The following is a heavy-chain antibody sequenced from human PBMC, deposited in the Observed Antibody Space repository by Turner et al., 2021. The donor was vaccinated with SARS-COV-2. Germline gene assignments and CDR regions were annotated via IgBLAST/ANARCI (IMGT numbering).Heavy chain of an antibody. Sequence: EVQLVESGGGLVKPGGSLRLSCAASGFTFSKAWMSWVRQAPGKGLEWVGRIKSKTDGGTTDYAATVKGRFIISRDDSKNTLYLQMNSLKTEDTAVYYCTTVQYYYDSSAYSNDAFDIWGQGTMVTVSS. CDR2: IKSKTDGGTT. CDR3: TTVQYYYDSSAYSNDAFDI. CDR1: GFTFSKAW. D-gene: IGHD3-22*01. V-gene: IGHV3-15*01. J-gene: IGHJ3*02.